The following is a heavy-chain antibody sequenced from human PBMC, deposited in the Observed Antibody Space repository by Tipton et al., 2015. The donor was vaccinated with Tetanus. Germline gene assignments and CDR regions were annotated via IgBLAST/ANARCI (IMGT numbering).Heavy chain of an antibody. V-gene: IGHV3-53*01. CDR3: ARGRGLGPHEYFEH. Sequence: CAASGFSVKNYYMNWVRRAPGKGLEWISVMYSGGSTYYADSVKGRFTISRDNSKNTLYLEMNSLRVDDTAVYYCARGRGLGPHEYFEHWGQGTLVTVSS. CDR1: GFSVKNYY. CDR2: MYSGGST. D-gene: IGHD3/OR15-3a*01. J-gene: IGHJ5*02.